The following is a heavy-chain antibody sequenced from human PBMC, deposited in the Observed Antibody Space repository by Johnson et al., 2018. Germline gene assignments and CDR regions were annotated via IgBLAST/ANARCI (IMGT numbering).Heavy chain of an antibody. CDR1: GFIFDDYD. J-gene: IGHJ3*01. V-gene: IGHV3-11*01. D-gene: IGHD6-19*01. CDR2: VSGDGNKI. Sequence: QVQLVESGGGLVKPGGSLRLSCAASGFIFDDYDMTWIRQAPGKGLEWISKVSGDGNKIMYEDSLRGRFTMSRDNAKKSVDLIMTSLGVEDTALYYCAKGRIAVAGHDSLGFWGQGTMVTVSS. CDR3: AKGRIAVAGHDSLGF.